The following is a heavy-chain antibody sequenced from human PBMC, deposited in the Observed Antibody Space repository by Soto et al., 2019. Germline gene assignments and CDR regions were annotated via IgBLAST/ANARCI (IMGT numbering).Heavy chain of an antibody. CDR2: IYYTGST. J-gene: IGHJ4*02. CDR3: ARPTSQFSSGWPSFDH. CDR1: GGSLSSSSYY. V-gene: IGHV4-39*01. D-gene: IGHD6-19*01. Sequence: QLQLQESGPGLVKPSETLSLTCTVSGGSLSSSSYYWGWIRQPPGKGLEWIGSIYYTGSTNYNPSLKSRVTMSVDTSKNQFSLMLSSLTAADTAVYYCARPTSQFSSGWPSFDHWGQGTLVTVSS.